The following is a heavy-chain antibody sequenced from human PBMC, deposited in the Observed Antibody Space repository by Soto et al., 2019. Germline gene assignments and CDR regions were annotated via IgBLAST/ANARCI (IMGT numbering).Heavy chain of an antibody. CDR2: FDPEDGET. J-gene: IGHJ4*02. V-gene: IGHV1-24*01. CDR3: ATGISSGYIFLAFDY. Sequence: QVQLVQSGAEVKKPGGSVKVACKVSGYTLTELSMNWVRQAPGKGLEWMGGFDPEDGETIYAQKFQGRVTMTEDTSTYTAYMELSSLRSEDTAVYYRATGISSGYIFLAFDYWGQGTLVTVSS. CDR1: GYTLTELS. D-gene: IGHD5-12*01.